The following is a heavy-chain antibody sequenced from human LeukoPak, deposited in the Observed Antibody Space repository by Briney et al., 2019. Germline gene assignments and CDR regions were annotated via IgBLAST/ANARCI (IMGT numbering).Heavy chain of an antibody. CDR1: GDSISSATYYY. D-gene: IGHD4/OR15-4a*01. J-gene: IGHJ4*02. CDR3: VRQAADAGAVPYFDY. Sequence: PSETLSLTCTVSGDSISSATYYYWGWLRQPPGKGLEWVGSIYNSGSTYYSPSLKSRLTISVDTSQNQFSLKLTSVTAADTAVYYCVRQAADAGAVPYFDYWGQGTLVTVSS. CDR2: IYNSGST. V-gene: IGHV4-39*01.